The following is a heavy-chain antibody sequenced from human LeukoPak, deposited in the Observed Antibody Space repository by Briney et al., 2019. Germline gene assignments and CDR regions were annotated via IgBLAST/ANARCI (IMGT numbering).Heavy chain of an antibody. CDR1: GYTFTGYY. CDR3: ARELSSSSSIGTNWFDP. J-gene: IGHJ5*02. CDR2: INPNSGGT. Sequence: ASVKVSCKASGYTFTGYYMHWVQQAPGQGLEWMGWINPNSGGTNYAQRFQGRVTMTRDTSISTAYMELSRLRSDDTAVYYCARELSSSSSIGTNWFDPWGQGTLVTVSS. V-gene: IGHV1-2*02. D-gene: IGHD6-6*01.